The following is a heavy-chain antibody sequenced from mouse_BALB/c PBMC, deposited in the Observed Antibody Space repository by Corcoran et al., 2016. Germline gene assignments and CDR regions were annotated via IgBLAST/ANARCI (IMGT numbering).Heavy chain of an antibody. Sequence: QIQLVKSGPELKKPGETVKMSCKESGYTFTNYGMNWVKQAPGKGLKWMGWINTYTGETTYDDDFKGRFAFSLETSASTAYLQINNLKNEDMATYFCARDGALYYFDYWGQGTTLTVSS. V-gene: IGHV9-1*02. CDR3: ARDGALYYFDY. CDR1: GYTFTNYG. J-gene: IGHJ2*01. CDR2: INTYTGET. D-gene: IGHD2-3*01.